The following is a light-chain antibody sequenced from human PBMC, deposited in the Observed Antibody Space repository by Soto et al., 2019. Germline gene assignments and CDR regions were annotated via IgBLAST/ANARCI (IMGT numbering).Light chain of an antibody. J-gene: IGKJ1*01. CDR1: QSVSIN. CDR2: GAS. CDR3: QQYGGSPRT. V-gene: IGKV3-20*01. Sequence: EIVMTQSPATLSVSPGERTTLSCRASQSVSINLAWYQQKPGQAPRLLIFGASSRATGIPDRFRGSGSGTDFTLTISRLEPEDFAVYYCQQYGGSPRTFGQGTKVDIK.